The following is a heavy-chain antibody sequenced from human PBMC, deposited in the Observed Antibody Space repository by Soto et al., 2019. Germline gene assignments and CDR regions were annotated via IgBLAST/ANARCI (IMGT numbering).Heavy chain of an antibody. CDR3: AGSPVVVSPEIGAFDI. J-gene: IGHJ3*02. Sequence: QVQLVQSGAEVKKPGSSVKVSCKASGGTFSSYAISWVRQPPGQGLEWMGGIIPIFGTGNYAQKCQGRVTITAYESTSTAYIERGSLRSEDMAVYDCAGSPVVVSPEIGAFDIWGKGTMVTVSS. CDR2: IIPIFGTG. CDR1: GGTFSSYA. D-gene: IGHD2-15*01. V-gene: IGHV1-69*01.